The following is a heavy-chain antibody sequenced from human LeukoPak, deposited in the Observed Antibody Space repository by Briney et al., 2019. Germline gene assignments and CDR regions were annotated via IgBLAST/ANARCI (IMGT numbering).Heavy chain of an antibody. CDR2: INAGNGNT. V-gene: IGHV1-3*03. CDR3: ARGAKFRSYGSGTYYTSLPFDP. Sequence: VASVKVSCKASGYSFTTYVMQWVRQAPGQRLEWMGRINAGNGNTKYSQEFQGRVTITRDTSASTVYMELSSLRSEDMAVYYCARGAKFRSYGSGTYYTSLPFDPWGQGTLVTVSP. CDR1: GYSFTTYV. J-gene: IGHJ5*02. D-gene: IGHD3-10*01.